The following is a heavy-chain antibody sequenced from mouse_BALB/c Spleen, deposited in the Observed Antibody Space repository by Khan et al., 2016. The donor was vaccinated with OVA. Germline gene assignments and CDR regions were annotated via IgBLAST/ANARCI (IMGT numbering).Heavy chain of an antibody. D-gene: IGHD2-14*01. CDR3: ARRTTEYALDY. V-gene: IGHV1-4*01. CDR1: GYTFSSHT. J-gene: IGHJ4*01. Sequence: QQSGAELARPGASVKMSCKASGYTFSSHTMHWVKQRPGQGLEWIGYINPRSGYTQYNQKFNDKATLTADISSSTAYMQLSSLTSEDSAVYYCARRTTEYALDYWGQGTSVTVSS. CDR2: INPRSGYT.